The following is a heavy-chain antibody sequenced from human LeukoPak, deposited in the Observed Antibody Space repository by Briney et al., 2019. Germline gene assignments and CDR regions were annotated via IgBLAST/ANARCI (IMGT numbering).Heavy chain of an antibody. J-gene: IGHJ4*02. CDR1: GGSISSGSYY. Sequence: SETLSLTCTVSGGSISSGSYYWSWIRQPAGKGLEWIGRNHTSGSTNYNPSLKSRVTMSVDTSKNQFSLKLSSVTAADTALYYCARDKYFYDSRGYLFDYWGQGTLVTVSS. D-gene: IGHD3-22*01. CDR2: NHTSGST. CDR3: ARDKYFYDSRGYLFDY. V-gene: IGHV4-61*02.